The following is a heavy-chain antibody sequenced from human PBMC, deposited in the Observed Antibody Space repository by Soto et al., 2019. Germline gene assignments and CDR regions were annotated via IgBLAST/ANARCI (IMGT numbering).Heavy chain of an antibody. Sequence: EVQLLESGGGLVQPGGSLRLSCAASGFTFSSYAMSWVRQAPGKGLEWVSVISGSGGSTYYADSVKGRFTISRDNSKSTLYVKMNNLRAEDSAAYYGAGRSSGWYFACWGHGPVVNVSS. V-gene: IGHV3-23*01. CDR2: ISGSGGST. CDR3: AGRSSGWYFAC. D-gene: IGHD6-19*01. J-gene: IGHJ4*01. CDR1: GFTFSSYA.